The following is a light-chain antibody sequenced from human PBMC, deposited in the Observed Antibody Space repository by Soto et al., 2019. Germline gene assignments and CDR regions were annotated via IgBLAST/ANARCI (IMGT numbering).Light chain of an antibody. CDR3: SLFDGAPRV. CDR2: DTS. Sequence: QAVVTQEPSLTVSPGETVTLTCGSSTGAVTSGHSPYWIQQKPGQAPRTLIYDTSNKHSWTPARFSGSLLGGKAALTLSGAHPEDEADYYSSLFDGAPRVFGGGTKLTVL. CDR1: TGAVTSGHS. J-gene: IGLJ3*02. V-gene: IGLV7-46*01.